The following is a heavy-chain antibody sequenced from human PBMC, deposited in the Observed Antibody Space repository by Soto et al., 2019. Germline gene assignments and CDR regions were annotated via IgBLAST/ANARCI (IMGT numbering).Heavy chain of an antibody. D-gene: IGHD6-13*01. J-gene: IGHJ6*02. CDR1: GFIFDDYA. CDR3: AREGEQKFIAAAETGYYYYGLDV. V-gene: IGHV3-9*01. CDR2: ISGNSGSL. Sequence: GGSLRLSCAASGFIFDDYAMHWVRQAPGKGLEWVAVISGNSGSLGYADSVKGRFTISRDNAKNSLYLQMNRLRAEDTALYYCAREGEQKFIAAAETGYYYYGLDVWGQGTTVTVSS.